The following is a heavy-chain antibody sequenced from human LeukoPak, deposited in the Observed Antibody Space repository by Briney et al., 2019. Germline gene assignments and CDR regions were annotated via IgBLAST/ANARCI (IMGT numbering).Heavy chain of an antibody. CDR3: ARYEAVAGVFDY. CDR2: IYTSGST. V-gene: IGHV4-61*02. Sequence: SETLSLTCTVSGGSISSGSYYWNWIRQPAGKGLEWIGRIYTSGSTNYNPSLTSRVTISVDTSKNQFSLKLSSVTAADTAVYYCARYEAVAGVFDYWGQGTLVTVSS. CDR1: GGSISSGSYY. D-gene: IGHD6-19*01. J-gene: IGHJ4*02.